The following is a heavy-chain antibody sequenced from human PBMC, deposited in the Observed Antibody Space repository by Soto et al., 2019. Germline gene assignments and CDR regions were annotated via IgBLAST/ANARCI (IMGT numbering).Heavy chain of an antibody. J-gene: IGHJ6*01. Sequence: GESLRLSCAASGFTFSSYGMHWVRQAPGKGLEWVAVISYDGSNKYYADSVKGRFTISRDNSKNTLYLQMNSLRAEDTAVYYCAKDRAXLRAGSSPHLRYYGMDVWGQGTTVTVSS. CDR3: AKDRAXLRAGSSPHLRYYGMDV. CDR2: ISYDGSNK. V-gene: IGHV3-30*18. D-gene: IGHD3-3*01. CDR1: GFTFSSYG.